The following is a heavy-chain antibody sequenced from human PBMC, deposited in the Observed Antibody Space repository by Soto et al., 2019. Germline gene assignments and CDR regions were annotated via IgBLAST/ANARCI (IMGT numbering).Heavy chain of an antibody. Sequence: QVQLVESGGGVVQPGRSLRLSCTASGFPFTSYGIHWVREDPDKGLEWVAIISYDGSEKYYADSVKGRFTISRDNSKNTLYLQMNSLRPKDTALYYCVGGQYYFDYRGQGALVIVST. CDR1: GFPFTSYG. D-gene: IGHD3-10*01. CDR3: VGGQYYFDY. J-gene: IGHJ4*02. CDR2: ISYDGSEK. V-gene: IGHV3-30*03.